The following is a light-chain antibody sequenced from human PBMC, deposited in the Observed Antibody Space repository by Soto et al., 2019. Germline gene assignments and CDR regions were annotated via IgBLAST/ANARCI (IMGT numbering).Light chain of an antibody. Sequence: DMQMTQSPSSLSASVGDRVSITCRSSQNISNYLHWYQQRPGKAPKLLIYAASNLRSGVPSRLSGSCSGTDFILTISSLQSEDFATYYCQHSYSIPRLTFGPGTRVEIK. CDR3: QHSYSIPRLT. CDR2: AAS. J-gene: IGKJ3*01. CDR1: QNISNY. V-gene: IGKV1-39*01.